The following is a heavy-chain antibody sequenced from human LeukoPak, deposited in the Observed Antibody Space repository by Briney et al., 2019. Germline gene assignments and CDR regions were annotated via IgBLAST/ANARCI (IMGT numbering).Heavy chain of an antibody. CDR3: ARGYYYDSSGYSY. D-gene: IGHD3-22*01. CDR1: GFMFTSYW. CDR2: INQDGSAK. Sequence: GSLRLSCAASGFMFTSYWMSWVRQAPGKGLEWVANINQDGSAKYYVDSVKGRFTISRDNAKNSLYLQMNSLRAEDTAVYYCARGYYYDSSGYSYWGQGTLVTVSS. V-gene: IGHV3-7*01. J-gene: IGHJ4*02.